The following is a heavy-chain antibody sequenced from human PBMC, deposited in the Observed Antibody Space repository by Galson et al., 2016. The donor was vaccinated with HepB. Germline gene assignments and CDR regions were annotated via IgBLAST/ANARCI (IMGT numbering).Heavy chain of an antibody. J-gene: IGHJ3*02. CDR1: GFNFYGYG. D-gene: IGHD6-19*01. CDR2: TWYDGSNK. V-gene: IGHV3-33*01. Sequence: SLRLSCAASGFNFYGYGMHWVRQAPGKGLEWVAVTWYDGSNKYYTDSVKGRFTISRDNSKNTLYLQMNSLRAEDTAVYYCARDAPVAVTAFDIWGQGTMVTVSS. CDR3: ARDAPVAVTAFDI.